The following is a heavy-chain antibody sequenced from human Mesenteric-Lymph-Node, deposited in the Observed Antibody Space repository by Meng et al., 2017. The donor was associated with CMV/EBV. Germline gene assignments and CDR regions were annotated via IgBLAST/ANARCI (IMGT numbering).Heavy chain of an antibody. Sequence: VSSNSYYGNWIRPSPGKGLEWIGYIYFSGTNYNPSLKSRVTISIDRSKNQFSLKMRSVTAADTAVYYCARDEYCASTSCSNWFDPWGQGTLVTVSS. V-gene: IGHV4-61*01. CDR2: IYFSGT. CDR1: VSSNSYY. D-gene: IGHD2-2*01. CDR3: ARDEYCASTSCSNWFDP. J-gene: IGHJ5*02.